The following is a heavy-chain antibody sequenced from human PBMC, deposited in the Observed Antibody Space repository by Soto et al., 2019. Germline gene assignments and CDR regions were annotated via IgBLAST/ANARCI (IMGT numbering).Heavy chain of an antibody. J-gene: IGHJ5*02. Sequence: SETLSLTCTVSGGSMSSYYWSWIRQPAGKGLEWIGHIYTSGSTNYNPSLKSPVTMSVDTSKNQCALKLSSVTAADTAVYYCARHIIDVGWFDPWGQGTLVTVSS. CDR2: IYTSGST. CDR3: ARHIIDVGWFDP. D-gene: IGHD1-26*01. V-gene: IGHV4-4*07. CDR1: GGSMSSYY.